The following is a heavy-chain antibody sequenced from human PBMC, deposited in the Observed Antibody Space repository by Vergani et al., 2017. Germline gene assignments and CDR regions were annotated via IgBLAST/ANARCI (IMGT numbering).Heavy chain of an antibody. J-gene: IGHJ3*02. Sequence: EVQLVKSGGGLVKPGGSLRLSCAASGFTFSSYSMNWVRQAPGKGLYWVSSISSSSSYIYYADSVKVRFTISRDNAKNSLYLQMNSLRAEVTAVYYCARDLEIGSACPYAYDIWDQGTMVTVSS. V-gene: IGHV3-21*01. D-gene: IGHD5-24*01. CDR3: ARDLEIGSACPYAYDI. CDR2: ISSSSSYI. CDR1: GFTFSSYS.